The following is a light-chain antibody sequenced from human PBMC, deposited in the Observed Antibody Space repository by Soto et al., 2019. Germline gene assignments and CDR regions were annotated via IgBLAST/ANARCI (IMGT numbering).Light chain of an antibody. CDR1: QSLVHRDGNTY. Sequence: DVVMPQTPLSSPVTLGQPASISCRSSQSLVHRDGNTYLSWLQQRPGQPPRLLVYKTSNRFSGVPDRFSGSGAGTDCTLKISRVEAEDVGVYYCMQVTQFPYTFGEGTKLEIK. V-gene: IGKV2-24*01. CDR3: MQVTQFPYT. J-gene: IGKJ2*01. CDR2: KTS.